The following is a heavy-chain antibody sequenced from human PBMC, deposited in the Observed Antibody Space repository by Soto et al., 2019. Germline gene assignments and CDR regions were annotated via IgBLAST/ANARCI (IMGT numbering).Heavy chain of an antibody. J-gene: IGHJ5*02. CDR3: ARAISGYVT. V-gene: IGHV1-3*01. CDR2: INAGEGYT. CDR1: GITYSTYA. D-gene: IGHD5-12*01. Sequence: QVHLVQSGAEVKHPGASVRVSCKASGITYSTYAIHWVRQAPGQGLEWMGWINAGEGYTRYSQDFXGRVTLTTVTSASTTYMDLSNLTFEDTAVYYCARAISGYVTWGQGTQVTVSS.